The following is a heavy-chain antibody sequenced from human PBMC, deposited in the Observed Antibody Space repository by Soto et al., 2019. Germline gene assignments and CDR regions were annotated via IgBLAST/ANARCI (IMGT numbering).Heavy chain of an antibody. Sequence: AASVKVSCKASGYTFTGYYMHWVRQAPGQGLEWMGWINPNSGGTNYAQKFQGWGTMTRDTSISTAYMELSRLRSDDTAVYYCARERITIFGVDYYYGMDVWGQGTTVTVSS. J-gene: IGHJ6*02. CDR2: INPNSGGT. D-gene: IGHD3-3*01. CDR1: GYTFTGYY. V-gene: IGHV1-2*04. CDR3: ARERITIFGVDYYYGMDV.